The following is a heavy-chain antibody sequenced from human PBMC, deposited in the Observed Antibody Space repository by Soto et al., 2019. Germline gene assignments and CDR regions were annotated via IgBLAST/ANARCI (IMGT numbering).Heavy chain of an antibody. D-gene: IGHD3-16*02. Sequence: EVQLVESGGGLVQPGGSLRLSCAASGFTFSSYDMHWVRQATGKGLEWVSAIGTAGDTYYPGSVKGRFTISRENAKNSLYVQMNSVRAGDRAVYYCARESRYRGSFYPPLDYWGQGTLVTVSS. CDR3: ARESRYRGSFYPPLDY. CDR1: GFTFSSYD. J-gene: IGHJ4*02. CDR2: IGTAGDT. V-gene: IGHV3-13*01.